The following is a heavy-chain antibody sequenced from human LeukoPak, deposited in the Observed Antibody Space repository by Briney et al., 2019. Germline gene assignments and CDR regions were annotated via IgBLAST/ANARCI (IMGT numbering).Heavy chain of an antibody. V-gene: IGHV1-18*04. CDR3: ARDSSPVGATIIDY. CDR1: GYTFTGYY. J-gene: IGHJ4*02. CDR2: ISAYNGNT. D-gene: IGHD1-26*01. Sequence: ASVKVSCKASGYTFTGYYMHWVRQAPGQGLEWMGWISAYNGNTNYAQKLQGRVTMTTDTSTSTAYMELRSLRSDDTAVYYCARDSSPVGATIIDYWGQGTLVTVSS.